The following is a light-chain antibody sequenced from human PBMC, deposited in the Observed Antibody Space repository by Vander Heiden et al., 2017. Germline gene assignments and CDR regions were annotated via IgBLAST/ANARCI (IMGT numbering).Light chain of an antibody. CDR2: GAS. CDR3: QQDGSSPPT. CDR1: ESVSSRF. J-gene: IGKJ2*01. Sequence: EIVLTPSPGTLSLSPGERATLSCRVRESVSSRFLAWYQQKPDQAPRLVISGASSRATGIPDRFSGSGSGTDVTLTISRLEPEDLAVYLCQQDGSSPPTFGQGTKLEVK. V-gene: IGKV3-20*01.